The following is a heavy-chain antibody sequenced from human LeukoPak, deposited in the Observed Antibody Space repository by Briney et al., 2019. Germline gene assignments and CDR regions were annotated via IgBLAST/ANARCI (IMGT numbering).Heavy chain of an antibody. Sequence: GASVKVSCKASGYTFTSYGISWVRQAPGQGLEWMGWISAYNGYTNYAQKLQGRGTMTTDTSTSTAYMELRSLRSDDTAVYYCARDLRNYYDSSPLFDYWGQGTLVTVSS. J-gene: IGHJ4*02. D-gene: IGHD3-22*01. CDR2: ISAYNGYT. CDR1: GYTFTSYG. V-gene: IGHV1-18*01. CDR3: ARDLRNYYDSSPLFDY.